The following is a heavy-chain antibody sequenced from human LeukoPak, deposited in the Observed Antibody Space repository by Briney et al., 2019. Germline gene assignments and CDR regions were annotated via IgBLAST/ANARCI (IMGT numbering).Heavy chain of an antibody. CDR3: ARDMATYYGSGSSYDY. Sequence: GASVKVSCKASGYTFTSYGISWVRQAPGQGLEWMRWISAYNGNTNYAQKLQGRVTMTTDTSTSTAYMELRSLRSDDTAVYYCARDMATYYGSGSSYDYWGQGTLVTVSS. CDR2: ISAYNGNT. CDR1: GYTFTSYG. D-gene: IGHD3-10*01. V-gene: IGHV1-18*04. J-gene: IGHJ4*02.